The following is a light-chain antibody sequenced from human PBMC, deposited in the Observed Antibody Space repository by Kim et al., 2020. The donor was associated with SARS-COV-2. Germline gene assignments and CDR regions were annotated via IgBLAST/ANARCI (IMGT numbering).Light chain of an antibody. V-gene: IGKV3-20*01. CDR1: QSVTKSY. Sequence: EIVLTQSPGPLSLSPGERATLSCRASQSVTKSYLAWDQQKPGQAPRLLISDASSRASGIPDRLSGSGSGTDFTLTVSRLEPEDLAVYYCHQNAHTPLTFGGGTKVEIK. CDR2: DAS. J-gene: IGKJ4*01. CDR3: HQNAHTPLT.